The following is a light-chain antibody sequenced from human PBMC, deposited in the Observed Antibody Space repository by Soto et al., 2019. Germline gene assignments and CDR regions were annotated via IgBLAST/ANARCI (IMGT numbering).Light chain of an antibody. CDR1: QNINMW. CDR2: DAS. Sequence: DIQMTQSPSTLSASVGDRVTITCRASQNINMWLAWYQQKPGKAPKLLIYDASSLQSGIPSRFGGSGSGTDFTLPIPGLLPDDCANDYCQNYSPYSPWTFGQGTKGEI. J-gene: IGKJ1*01. V-gene: IGKV1-5*01. CDR3: QNYSPYSPWT.